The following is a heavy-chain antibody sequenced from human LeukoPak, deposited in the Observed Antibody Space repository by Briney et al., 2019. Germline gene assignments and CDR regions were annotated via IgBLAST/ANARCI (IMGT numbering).Heavy chain of an antibody. V-gene: IGHV5-51*01. Sequence: GESLKISCKGSGYSFTSYWIVWVRQMPGKGLEWMGIIYPGDSDTRYSPSFQGQVTISADKSISTAYLQWSSLKASDTAMYYCARRGYYDSSGSPPPDYWGQGTLVTVSS. CDR1: GYSFTSYW. J-gene: IGHJ4*02. D-gene: IGHD3-22*01. CDR2: IYPGDSDT. CDR3: ARRGYYDSSGSPPPDY.